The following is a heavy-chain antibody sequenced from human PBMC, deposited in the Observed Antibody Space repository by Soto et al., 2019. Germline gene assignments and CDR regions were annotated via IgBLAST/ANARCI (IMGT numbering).Heavy chain of an antibody. J-gene: IGHJ4*02. Sequence: SETLSLTCTFSGGSISSSSYYWGWIRQPPGKGLEWIGSIHYSGDAYYNPSLKSRVTISVDASKSQISLKLSSVTAADTAVYYCARPAGVGSAVKYWGQGTLVTVSS. V-gene: IGHV4-39*01. CDR1: GGSISSSSYY. CDR2: IHYSGDA. D-gene: IGHD6-13*01. CDR3: ARPAGVGSAVKY.